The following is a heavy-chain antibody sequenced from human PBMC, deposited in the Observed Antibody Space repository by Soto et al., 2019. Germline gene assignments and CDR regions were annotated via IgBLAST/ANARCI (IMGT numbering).Heavy chain of an antibody. Sequence: SVKVSCKASGGTFSSYAIGWVRQAPGQGLEWMGGIIPIFGTANYAQKFQGRVTITADKSTSTAYMELSSLRSEDTAVYYCATFYDSSGYYQPYWYFDLWGRGTLVTVSS. V-gene: IGHV1-69*06. CDR2: IIPIFGTA. J-gene: IGHJ2*01. D-gene: IGHD3-22*01. CDR1: GGTFSSYA. CDR3: ATFYDSSGYYQPYWYFDL.